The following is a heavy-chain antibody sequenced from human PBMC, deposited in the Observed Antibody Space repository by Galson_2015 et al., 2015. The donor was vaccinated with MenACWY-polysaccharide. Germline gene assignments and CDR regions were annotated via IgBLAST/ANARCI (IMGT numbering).Heavy chain of an antibody. CDR3: ARGRVSGWFDW. J-gene: IGHJ4*02. CDR2: ISDSGRNT. V-gene: IGHV3-23*01. CDR1: GVTFGSYA. D-gene: IGHD6-19*01. Sequence: ALRIACAASGVTFGSYAMSWVRQAPGKGLEWVSVISDSGRNTYYADSVKGRFTISRDNSKNTLYLQMNSLRGDDTAVYYCARGRVSGWFDWWGQGSLVTVSS.